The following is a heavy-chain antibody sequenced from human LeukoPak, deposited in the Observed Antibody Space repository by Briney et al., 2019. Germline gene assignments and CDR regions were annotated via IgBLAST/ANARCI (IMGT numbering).Heavy chain of an antibody. CDR3: ARGPGEYFQH. V-gene: IGHV4-30-4*01. CDR1: GGSISSGDYY. J-gene: IGHJ1*01. CDR2: IYYSGST. Sequence: SETLSLTCTVSGGSISSGDYYWSWIRQPPGKGLEWIGFIYYSGSTYYNPSLKCRVTISIDTSKNQFSLKLSSVTAADTAVYYCARGPGEYFQHWGQGTLVPVSS.